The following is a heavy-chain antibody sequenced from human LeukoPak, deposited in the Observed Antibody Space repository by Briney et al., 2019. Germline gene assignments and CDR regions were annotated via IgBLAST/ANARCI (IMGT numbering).Heavy chain of an antibody. CDR3: ARTPTYYYDSSGYYNQRFDY. J-gene: IGHJ4*02. CDR2: IYPGDSDT. CDR1: GYSFTNYR. V-gene: IGHV5-51*01. Sequence: GESLKISCKGSGYSFTNYRIGWVRQMPGKGLEWMGIIYPGDSDTRYSPSFQGQVTISADKSISTAYLQWSSLKASDTAMYYCARTPTYYYDSSGYYNQRFDYWGQGTLVTVSS. D-gene: IGHD3-22*01.